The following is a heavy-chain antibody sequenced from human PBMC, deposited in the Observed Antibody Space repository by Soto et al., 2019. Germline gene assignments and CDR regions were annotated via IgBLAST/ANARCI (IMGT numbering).Heavy chain of an antibody. Sequence: SETLSLTCTVSGGSINSRSYYWGWIRQSPGKGLEWIGGTYYSGSTYYNPSLKSRVAMSVDTSKNQFSLKLRSVSAADTAVYYCARQRTSVVTQAYFDDWGQGSLVTVSS. CDR1: GGSINSRSYY. D-gene: IGHD2-21*02. V-gene: IGHV4-39*01. CDR2: TYYSGST. CDR3: ARQRTSVVTQAYFDD. J-gene: IGHJ4*02.